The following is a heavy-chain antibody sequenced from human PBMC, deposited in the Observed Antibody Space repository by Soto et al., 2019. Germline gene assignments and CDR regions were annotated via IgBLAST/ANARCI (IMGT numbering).Heavy chain of an antibody. J-gene: IGHJ4*02. V-gene: IGHV4-34*01. CDR2: IHHSGSP. D-gene: IGHD4-17*01. Sequence: SETLSLTCAVSGGSFSGYYWSWIRQPPGKGLEWIGEIHHSGSPNYNPSLTSRVPISVDTSTTQFSLQLSAVTAADTAVYYCARLPNTLRLRWQVLDYWGQGTLFPVSS. CDR1: GGSFSGYY. CDR3: ARLPNTLRLRWQVLDY.